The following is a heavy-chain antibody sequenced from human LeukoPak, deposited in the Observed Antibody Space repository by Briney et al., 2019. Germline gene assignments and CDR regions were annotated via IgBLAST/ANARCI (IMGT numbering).Heavy chain of an antibody. J-gene: IGHJ4*02. Sequence: GGSLRLSCAASGFTVSSNYMSWVRQAPGKGLERVSVIYSGGSTYYADSVKGRFTISRDNSKNTLYLQMNSLRAEDTAVYYCARGRGYSFFFDYWGQGTLVTVSS. D-gene: IGHD5-18*01. CDR2: IYSGGST. V-gene: IGHV3-66*02. CDR1: GFTVSSNY. CDR3: ARGRGYSFFFDY.